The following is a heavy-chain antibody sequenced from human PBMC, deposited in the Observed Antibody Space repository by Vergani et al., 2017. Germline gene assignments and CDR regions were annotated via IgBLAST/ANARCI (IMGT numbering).Heavy chain of an antibody. J-gene: IGHJ5*02. D-gene: IGHD3-10*01. Sequence: QVQLHESGPGLVKPSQTLALTCTVPGGSITSGSFYWSWIRQPAGKGLEWIGRIHSSGTTNYNPSLKSRVTLSVDTSKNQLSLRMTSVTAADTAVYYCARDSXTSELRGVYWFDTWGQGTLVSVSS. V-gene: IGHV4-61*02. CDR2: IHSSGTT. CDR3: ARDSXTSELRGVYWFDT. CDR1: GGSITSGSFY.